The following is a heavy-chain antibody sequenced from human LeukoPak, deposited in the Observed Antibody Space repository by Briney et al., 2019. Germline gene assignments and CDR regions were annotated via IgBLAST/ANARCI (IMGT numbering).Heavy chain of an antibody. CDR2: TNPNSGGT. J-gene: IGHJ6*03. V-gene: IGHV1-2*02. Sequence: ASVKVSCKASGYTFPGYYMHWVRQAPGQGLEWMGWTNPNSGGTNYAQKFQGRVTMTRDTSISTAYMELSRLRSDDTAVYYCASSVRDYYYYYMDVWGKGTTVTVSS. CDR1: GYTFPGYY. CDR3: ASSVRDYYYYYMDV.